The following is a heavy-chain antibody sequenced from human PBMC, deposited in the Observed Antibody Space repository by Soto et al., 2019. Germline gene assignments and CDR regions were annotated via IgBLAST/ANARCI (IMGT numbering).Heavy chain of an antibody. CDR1: GGSISSGGYY. Sequence: PSETLSLTCTVSGGSISSGGYYWSWIRQHPGKGLEWIGYIYYSGSTDYNPSLKSRVTISVDTSKNQFSLKLSSVTAADTAVYYCARWFGELSNLDYWGQGTLVTVSS. D-gene: IGHD3-10*01. CDR2: IYYSGST. J-gene: IGHJ4*02. CDR3: ARWFGELSNLDY. V-gene: IGHV4-31*03.